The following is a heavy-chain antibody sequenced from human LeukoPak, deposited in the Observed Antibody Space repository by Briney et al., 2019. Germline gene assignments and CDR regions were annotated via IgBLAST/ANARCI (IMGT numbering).Heavy chain of an antibody. Sequence: GGSLRLSCAASGFTFTSQALSWVREAPGKGLEWVSSFTGGDGNIHYADSVKDRFTLSRDTSKETMYLQMVSLRADDTAMYYCAAGGGNTFNPWGQGTLVTVSS. J-gene: IGHJ5*02. CDR2: FTGGDGNI. V-gene: IGHV3-23*01. CDR3: AAGGGNTFNP. CDR1: GFTFTSQA. D-gene: IGHD1/OR15-1a*01.